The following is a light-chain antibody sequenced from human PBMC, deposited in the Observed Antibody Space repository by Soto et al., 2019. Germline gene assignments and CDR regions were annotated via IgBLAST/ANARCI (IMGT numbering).Light chain of an antibody. V-gene: IGLV2-14*01. J-gene: IGLJ2*01. Sequence: QSALTQPASVSGSPGQSITISCTGTSSDLGGYNYVSWYQQHPGKAPKLMIYEVTNRPSGVSDRFSGSKSGNTASLTISGLQAEDEAYYYCSSYTTSGTVVFGGGTKVTVL. CDR2: EVT. CDR1: SSDLGGYNY. CDR3: SSYTTSGTVV.